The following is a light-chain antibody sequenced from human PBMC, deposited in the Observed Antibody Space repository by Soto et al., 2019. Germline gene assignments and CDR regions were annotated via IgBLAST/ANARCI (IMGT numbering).Light chain of an antibody. Sequence: VPMTQAPSSLSASLLYRFTIPFRASQSIRPCLNWYQQKPGKAPRLLIYTSSILEDGVPSNFSGSGSGTDFTLTITSLQPDDCAVYYCQQSYSSPWTFGQGTKVDIK. CDR3: QQSYSSPWT. J-gene: IGKJ1*01. CDR2: TSS. CDR1: QSIRPC. V-gene: IGKV1-39*01.